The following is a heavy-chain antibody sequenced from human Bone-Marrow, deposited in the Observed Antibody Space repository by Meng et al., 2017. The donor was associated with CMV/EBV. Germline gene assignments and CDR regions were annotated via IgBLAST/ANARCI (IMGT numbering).Heavy chain of an antibody. CDR3: ARDRTGDCSSTSCYNYYYYYGMDV. D-gene: IGHD2-2*02. Sequence: SVKVSCKTSGYTFSDFGISWVRQAPGQGLEWVGGIIPIFDTTNYAQKFQGRVTITTDESTSIVYMELNNLRSEDTAVYYCARDRTGDCSSTSCYNYYYYYGMDVWGQGTTVTVSS. V-gene: IGHV1-69*05. J-gene: IGHJ6*02. CDR2: IIPIFDTT. CDR1: GYTFSDFG.